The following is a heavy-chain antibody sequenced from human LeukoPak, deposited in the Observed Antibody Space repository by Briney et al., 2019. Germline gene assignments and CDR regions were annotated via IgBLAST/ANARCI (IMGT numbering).Heavy chain of an antibody. V-gene: IGHV3-30*02. CDR3: AEDYSSGSDAFDP. CDR1: GFNL. CDR2: MWSDGSNK. Sequence: GGSLRLSCAGSGFNLHWVRQAPGKGVEWVALMWSDGSNKYYRDSYKGESTMSRYNSSNALSLQTNNLRVEDTAVYDSAEDYSSGSDAFDPWGQGTLVTVSS. J-gene: IGHJ5*02. D-gene: IGHD3-10*01.